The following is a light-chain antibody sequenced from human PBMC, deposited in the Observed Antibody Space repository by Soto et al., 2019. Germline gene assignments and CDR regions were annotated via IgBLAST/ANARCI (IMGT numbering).Light chain of an antibody. J-gene: IGKJ1*01. Sequence: DIQMPQSPSTLSASVGDRVTITCRASQSISSWLAWYQQKPWKAPKLLIYDASSLESGVPSRFSGSGSGTEFTLTISSLQPDDFATYYCQQYYSYRTFGQGTKVEIK. CDR3: QQYYSYRT. V-gene: IGKV1-5*01. CDR2: DAS. CDR1: QSISSW.